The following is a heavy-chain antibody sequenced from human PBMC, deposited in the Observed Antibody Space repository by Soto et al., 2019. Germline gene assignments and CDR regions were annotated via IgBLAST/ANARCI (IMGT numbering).Heavy chain of an antibody. J-gene: IGHJ4*02. V-gene: IGHV3-23*01. D-gene: IGHD1-26*01. CDR3: ASRGSGSYYDY. CDR1: GFTFSSYA. Sequence: EVQLLESGGGLVQPGGSLRLSCAASGFTFSSYAMRWVRQAPVKGLEWVSAISGSGGSTYYADSVKGRFTISRDNSKNTLYLQMNSHSAEDTAVYYCASRGSGSYYDYWGQGTLVTVSS. CDR2: ISGSGGST.